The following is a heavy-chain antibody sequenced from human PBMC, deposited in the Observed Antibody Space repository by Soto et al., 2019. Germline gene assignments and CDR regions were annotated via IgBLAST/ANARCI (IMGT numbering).Heavy chain of an antibody. Sequence: QVQLVQSGAEVKKPGSSVKVSCKASGGTFSSYAISWVRQAPGQGLEWMGGIIPIFGTANYAQKFQGRVTITADESTSTAYMELSSLRSEDTAVYYCARDLQSGSWYYYYGMDVWGHGTTVTVSS. CDR3: ARDLQSGSWYYYYGMDV. J-gene: IGHJ6*02. V-gene: IGHV1-69*01. CDR1: GGTFSSYA. D-gene: IGHD6-13*01. CDR2: IIPIFGTA.